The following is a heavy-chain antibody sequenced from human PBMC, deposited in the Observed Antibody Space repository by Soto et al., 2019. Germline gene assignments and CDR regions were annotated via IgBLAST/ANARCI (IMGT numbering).Heavy chain of an antibody. CDR2: INAGNGNT. Sequence: QVQLVQSGAEVKKPGASVKVSCKASGYTFTSYAMHWVRQAPGQRLEWMGWINAGNGNTKYSQKFQGRVTITRDTSASTAYMELSSLRSEDTAVYYCARSDIVVVVAATLNCWGQGTLVTVSS. D-gene: IGHD2-15*01. CDR3: ARSDIVVVVAATLNC. CDR1: GYTFTSYA. V-gene: IGHV1-3*01. J-gene: IGHJ4*02.